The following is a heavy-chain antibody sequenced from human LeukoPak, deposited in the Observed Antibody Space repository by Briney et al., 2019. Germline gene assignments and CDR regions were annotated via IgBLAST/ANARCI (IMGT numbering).Heavy chain of an antibody. V-gene: IGHV4-34*01. CDR3: ARISYDSSGYYDY. CDR2: INHGGST. Sequence: SETLSLTCAVNGGSFSGYSWSWIRQPPGKGLEWIGEINHGGSTNYNPSLKSRVTISVDTSKNQFSLKLSSVTAADTAVYYCARISYDSSGYYDYWGQGTLVTVSS. CDR1: GGSFSGYS. J-gene: IGHJ4*02. D-gene: IGHD3-22*01.